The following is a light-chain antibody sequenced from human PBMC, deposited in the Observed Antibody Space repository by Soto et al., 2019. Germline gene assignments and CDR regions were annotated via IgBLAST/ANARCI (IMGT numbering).Light chain of an antibody. CDR1: RSVSSY. CDR2: ATS. J-gene: IGKJ1*01. V-gene: IGKV3D-15*01. Sequence: IVLTQSPATLSLSKGGIATRSCMASRSVSSYLAWYQQKPGQTPSLLIYATSTSAAGVPARFSGSGSGTEFTLTIISLQAEDFLVYYCQQSGNWPWTFGHGTKVDIK. CDR3: QQSGNWPWT.